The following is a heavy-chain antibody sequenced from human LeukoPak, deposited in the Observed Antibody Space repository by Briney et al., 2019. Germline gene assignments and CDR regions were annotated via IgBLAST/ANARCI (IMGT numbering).Heavy chain of an antibody. J-gene: IGHJ4*02. CDR1: GYTFTGYN. Sequence: PGASVKVSCKAPGYTFTGYNIHWVRQAPGQGLEWMARINPNSGGTNYAQKFQGWVTMTRDTSISTAYMELSRLRSDDTAVYYCAREVGATTPFDYWGQGTLVTVSS. V-gene: IGHV1-2*04. CDR2: INPNSGGT. CDR3: AREVGATTPFDY. D-gene: IGHD1-26*01.